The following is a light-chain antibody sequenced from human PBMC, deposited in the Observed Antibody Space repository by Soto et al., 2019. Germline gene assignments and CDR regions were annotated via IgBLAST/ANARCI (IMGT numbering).Light chain of an antibody. Sequence: DIQMTQSPSTLSGSVGDRVTITCRASQTISSWLAWYQQKPGKAPKLLIYKASTLKSGVPSRFSGSGSGTEFTLTISSLQPDDFATYYCQHYKSYSEGFGQGTKVELK. CDR3: QHYKSYSEG. V-gene: IGKV1-5*03. CDR1: QTISSW. J-gene: IGKJ1*01. CDR2: KAS.